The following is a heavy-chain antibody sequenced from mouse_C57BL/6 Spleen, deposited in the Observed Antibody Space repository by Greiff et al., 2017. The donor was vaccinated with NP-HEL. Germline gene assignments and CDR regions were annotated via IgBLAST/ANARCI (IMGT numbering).Heavy chain of an antibody. D-gene: IGHD2-4*01. CDR3: ARGGDYEYDVGY. CDR1: GYTFTDYY. Sequence: VQLQQSGPELVKPGASVKMSCKASGYTFTDYYMHWVKQSHGKSLEWIGYINPNNGGTSYNQKFKGKATLTVDKSSSTAYMELRSLTSEDSAVYYCARGGDYEYDVGYWGQGTTLTVSS. J-gene: IGHJ2*01. CDR2: INPNNGGT. V-gene: IGHV1-22*01.